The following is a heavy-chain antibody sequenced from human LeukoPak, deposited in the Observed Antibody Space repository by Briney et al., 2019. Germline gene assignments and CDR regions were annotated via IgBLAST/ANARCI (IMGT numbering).Heavy chain of an antibody. CDR1: GGSTSSYY. CDR2: IYYSGST. Sequence: PSETLSLTCTVSGGSTSSYYWSWIRQPPGKGLEWIGYIYYSGSTNYNPSLKSRVTISVGTSKNQFSLKLSSVTAADTAVYYCAGEEVQQLAFDYWGQGTLVTVSS. V-gene: IGHV4-59*01. D-gene: IGHD6-13*01. J-gene: IGHJ4*02. CDR3: AGEEVQQLAFDY.